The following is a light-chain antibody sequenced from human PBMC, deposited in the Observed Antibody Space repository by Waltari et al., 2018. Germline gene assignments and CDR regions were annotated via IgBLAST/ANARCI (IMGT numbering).Light chain of an antibody. CDR3: QNHERLPAT. Sequence: LTQSPGTLSLSPEERATLSCRASQHIGTYLVWYQQKPGQPPRLLMYAASRRATGVPDRFSGSGSGTDFSLTISRLEPEDFAVYYCQNHERLPATFGQGTRVEIK. V-gene: IGKV3-20*01. J-gene: IGKJ1*01. CDR1: QHIGTY. CDR2: AAS.